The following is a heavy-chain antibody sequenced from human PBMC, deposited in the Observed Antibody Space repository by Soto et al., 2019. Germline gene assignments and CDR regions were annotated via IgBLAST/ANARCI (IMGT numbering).Heavy chain of an antibody. Sequence: PGGSLRLSCTASGFTFSSYDMSWGRQAPGKELEWVSVISDNGGTTYYADSVKGRFTISRDNSKNTLYLQMNSLRVEDTAVYYCTKRLGSTATTYGDSWGQGTLVTVSS. CDR1: GFTFSSYD. D-gene: IGHD1-1*01. J-gene: IGHJ4*02. CDR2: ISDNGGTT. CDR3: TKRLGSTATTYGDS. V-gene: IGHV3-23*01.